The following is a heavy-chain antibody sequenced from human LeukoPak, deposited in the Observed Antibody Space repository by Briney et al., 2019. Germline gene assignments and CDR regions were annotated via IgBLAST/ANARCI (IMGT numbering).Heavy chain of an antibody. J-gene: IGHJ4*02. Sequence: GGSLRLSCAASGFTFSSYAMHWVRQAPGKGLEWVSTLSTGGSSTYYADSVKGRFTISRDNSKNTLYLQMNSLRAEDTAVYHCAKEGGIVVVPATILYFDFWGQGTLVTVSS. V-gene: IGHV3-23*01. D-gene: IGHD2-2*02. CDR2: LSTGGSST. CDR3: AKEGGIVVVPATILYFDF. CDR1: GFTFSSYA.